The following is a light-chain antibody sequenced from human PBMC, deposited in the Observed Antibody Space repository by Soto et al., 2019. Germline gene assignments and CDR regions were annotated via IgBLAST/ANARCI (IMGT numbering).Light chain of an antibody. Sequence: EIVMTQSPATLSVSPGERVALSCRASQSVGNNLAWYQQKPGQAPRLLIHGASTRATGVPVRFSGSGSGTDFTLTISRLEPEDFAVFYCQQYGSSITFGQGTRLEIK. CDR3: QQYGSSIT. CDR2: GAS. V-gene: IGKV3-15*01. J-gene: IGKJ5*01. CDR1: QSVGNN.